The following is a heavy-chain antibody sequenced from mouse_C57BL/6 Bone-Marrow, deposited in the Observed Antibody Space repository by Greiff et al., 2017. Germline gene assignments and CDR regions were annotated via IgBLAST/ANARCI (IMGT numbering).Heavy chain of an antibody. CDR1: GFNIKDYY. CDR3: TTSGVYYSNYGFAY. V-gene: IGHV14-1*01. CDR2: IDPEDGDT. D-gene: IGHD2-5*01. Sequence: VQLQQSGAELVRPGASVKLSCTASGFNIKDYYMHWVKQRPEQGLEWIGRIDPEDGDTEYAPKFQGKATMTADTSSNTAYLQLSSLTSEDTAVYYSTTSGVYYSNYGFAYWGQGTLVTVSA. J-gene: IGHJ3*01.